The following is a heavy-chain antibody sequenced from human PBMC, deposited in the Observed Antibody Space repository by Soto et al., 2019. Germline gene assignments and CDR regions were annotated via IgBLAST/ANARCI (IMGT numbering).Heavy chain of an antibody. J-gene: IGHJ6*02. Sequence: QVQLVESGGGLVQPGRSLKLSCAASGFTFSTYGMHWVRQSPGKGLEWVAVISYDGSNQYYRDSVRDSLTISRDNSRNTVYLHINSLREEDTGVYYCAKDEGRFLKYYFNFGVDAWGRGTTVTVS. CDR1: GFTFSTYG. CDR3: AKDEGRFLKYYFNFGVDA. V-gene: IGHV3-30*18. CDR2: ISYDGSNQ. D-gene: IGHD3-3*01.